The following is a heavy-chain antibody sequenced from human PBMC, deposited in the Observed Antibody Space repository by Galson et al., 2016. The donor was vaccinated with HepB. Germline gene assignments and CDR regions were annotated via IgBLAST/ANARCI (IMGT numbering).Heavy chain of an antibody. V-gene: IGHV6-1*01. J-gene: IGHJ5*02. Sequence: CAISGDSVSSNSAAWNWIRQSPSRGLEWLGRTYYRSKWYNDYAVSVKRRITINPDTSKNQFSLQLNSVTPEDTAVYYCARSQNIVVVVAATGFPDWFDPWGQGTLVTVSS. CDR3: ARSQNIVVVVAATGFPDWFDP. CDR1: GDSVSSNSAA. CDR2: TYYRSKWYN. D-gene: IGHD2-15*01.